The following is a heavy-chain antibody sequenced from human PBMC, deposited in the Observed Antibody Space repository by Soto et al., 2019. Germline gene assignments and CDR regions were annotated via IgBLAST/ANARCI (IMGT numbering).Heavy chain of an antibody. Sequence: VGSLRLSCAASEFTFNNYAMTWVRQTPGKGLEWVAGISGPGGRTYYADSVKGRFTISRDNSKNTLFLQMNGLRGEDTAVYYCAKVESYDFWGGYDYYDYSHYGMDVWGQGTTVTVSS. J-gene: IGHJ6*02. D-gene: IGHD3-3*01. CDR2: ISGPGGRT. CDR1: EFTFNNYA. CDR3: AKVESYDFWGGYDYYDYSHYGMDV. V-gene: IGHV3-23*01.